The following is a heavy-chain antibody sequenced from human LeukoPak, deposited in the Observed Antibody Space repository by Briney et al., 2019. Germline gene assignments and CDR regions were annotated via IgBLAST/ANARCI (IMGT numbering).Heavy chain of an antibody. D-gene: IGHD3-16*01. CDR1: GDIVSSDSAA. CDR3: AREVSWGAIDV. CDR2: TYYRSKWYN. Sequence: SQTLSLTCAISGDIVSSDSAAWNWFRQSPSRGLEWLGRTYYRSKWYNDYAVSVKSRITINPDTSKNHFFLQLNSVTPEDTAIFYCAREVSWGAIDVWGRGTVVTASS. J-gene: IGHJ3*01. V-gene: IGHV6-1*01.